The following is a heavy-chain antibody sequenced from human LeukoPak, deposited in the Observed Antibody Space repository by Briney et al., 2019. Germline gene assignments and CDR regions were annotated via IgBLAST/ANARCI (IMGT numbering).Heavy chain of an antibody. CDR1: GYTFNNYG. J-gene: IGHJ6*03. D-gene: IGHD3-3*01. CDR2: VTSYNGDT. CDR3: ARVTSGQSYYYYMDV. Sequence: ASVKVSCKSSGYTFNNYGISWVRQAPGQGREWMGWVTSYNGDTTYSQKFQGRGTMSTDTSTSTAYMELRSLRSDDTAVYYCARVTSGQSYYYYMDVWGKGTTVTISS. V-gene: IGHV1-18*01.